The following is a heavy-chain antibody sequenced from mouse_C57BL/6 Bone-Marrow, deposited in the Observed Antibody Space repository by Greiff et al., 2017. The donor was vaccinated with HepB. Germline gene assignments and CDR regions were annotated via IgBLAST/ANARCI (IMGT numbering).Heavy chain of an antibody. J-gene: IGHJ3*01. Sequence: DVMLVESGGGLVKPGGSLKLSCAASGFTFSDYGMHWVRQAPEKGLEWVAYISSGSSTIYYADTLKGRFTISRDNAKNTLFLQMTSLRTEDTAMYYCARHYDPAWFAYWGQGTLVTVSA. CDR2: ISSGSSTI. V-gene: IGHV5-17*01. D-gene: IGHD2-4*01. CDR1: GFTFSDYG. CDR3: ARHYDPAWFAY.